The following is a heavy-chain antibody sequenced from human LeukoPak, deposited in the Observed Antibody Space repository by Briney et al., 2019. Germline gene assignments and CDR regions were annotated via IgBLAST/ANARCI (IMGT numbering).Heavy chain of an antibody. Sequence: SETLSLTCTVSGGSINSYYWSWIRQPPGKGLEWIGYIYYSGNTNYNPSLKSRVTISVDTSKNHFSLELSSVTAADTAMYYCARWNYYESSRAFDIWGQGTMVTVSS. J-gene: IGHJ3*02. CDR1: GGSINSYY. CDR3: ARWNYYESSRAFDI. D-gene: IGHD3-22*01. CDR2: IYYSGNT. V-gene: IGHV4-59*01.